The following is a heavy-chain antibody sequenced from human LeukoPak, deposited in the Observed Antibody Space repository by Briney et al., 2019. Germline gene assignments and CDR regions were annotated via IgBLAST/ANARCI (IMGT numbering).Heavy chain of an antibody. J-gene: IGHJ5*02. CDR1: GGSISSRDYY. CDR3: VREVKGYGSSWYQNWFDP. D-gene: IGHD6-13*01. V-gene: IGHV4-30-4*01. Sequence: SETLSLTWTVSGGSISSRDYYWGWILQPPGKGLEWISYIYYSASTYYNPSLKGGVTTSIDTSKNQFSLKMSSVTDADTAVYYCVREVKGYGSSWYQNWFDPWGKGTLVTVSS. CDR2: IYYSAST.